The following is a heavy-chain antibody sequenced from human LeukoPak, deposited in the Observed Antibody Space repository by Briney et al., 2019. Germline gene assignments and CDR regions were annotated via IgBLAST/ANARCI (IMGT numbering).Heavy chain of an antibody. D-gene: IGHD3-22*01. CDR2: IYTSGST. CDR1: GGSISRGSYY. CDR3: ARAFTYYYDSSGLDAFDI. V-gene: IGHV4-61*02. J-gene: IGHJ3*02. Sequence: SETLSLTCTVSGGSISRGSYYWSWIRQPAGKGLEWIGRIYTSGSTNYNPSLKSRVTISVDTSKNQFSLKLSSVTAADTAAYYCARAFTYYYDSSGLDAFDIWGQGTMVTVSS.